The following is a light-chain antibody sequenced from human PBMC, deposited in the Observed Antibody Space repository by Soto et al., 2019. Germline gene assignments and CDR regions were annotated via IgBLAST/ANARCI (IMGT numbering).Light chain of an antibody. CDR3: QQSYSTFIT. Sequence: DIQMTQSTSTLSGSVGDRFTITFRASQSISRYLNWYQQEPGKAPKLLIYAASSLESGVPSRFSGSGSGTDFTLTISSLQPEDFATYYCQQSYSTFITFGQGTRLEIK. V-gene: IGKV1-39*01. CDR2: AAS. J-gene: IGKJ5*01. CDR1: QSISRY.